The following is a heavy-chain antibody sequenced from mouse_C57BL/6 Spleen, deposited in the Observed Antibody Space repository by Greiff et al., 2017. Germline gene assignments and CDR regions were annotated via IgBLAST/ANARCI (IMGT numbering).Heavy chain of an antibody. CDR1: GFTFSDAW. V-gene: IGHV6-6*01. CDR3: LIGQLRRRGGAMGY. J-gene: IGHJ4*01. Sequence: EVKLVESGGGLVQPGGSMKLSCAASGFTFSDAWMDWVRQSPEKGLEWVAEIRNKANNPATYYAVSVKGRFTISRDASKSSVYLQMNSLRAEDTGSYCCLIGQLRRRGGAMGYWGQGTSVTVSS. D-gene: IGHD3-2*02. CDR2: IRNKANNPAT.